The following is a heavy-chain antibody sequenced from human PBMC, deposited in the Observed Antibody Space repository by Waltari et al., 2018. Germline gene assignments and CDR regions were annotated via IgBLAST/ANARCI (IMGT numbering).Heavy chain of an antibody. CDR2: IYYSGST. D-gene: IGHD6-13*01. V-gene: IGHV4-39*07. CDR1: GGSISSSSYY. CDR3: ARPSSSWYSDY. Sequence: QLQLQESGPGLVKPSETLSLTCTVSGGSISSSSYYWGWIRQPPGKGLEWIGSIYYSGSTYYNPSLKSRVTISVDTSKNQFSLKLSSVTAADMAVYYCARPSSSWYSDYWGQGTLVTVSS. J-gene: IGHJ4*02.